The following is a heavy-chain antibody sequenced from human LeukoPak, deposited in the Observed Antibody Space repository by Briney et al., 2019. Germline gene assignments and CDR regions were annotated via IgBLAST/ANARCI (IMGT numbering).Heavy chain of an antibody. J-gene: IGHJ4*02. CDR1: GYTFTSYY. CDR3: ASEWELLYYFDY. D-gene: IGHD1-26*01. Sequence: ASVKVSCKASGYTFTSYYMHWVRQAPGQGLEWMGIINPSGGSTSYAQKFQGRVTMTRDMSTSTVYMELSSLRSEDTAVYYCASEWELLYYFDYWGQGTLVTVSS. V-gene: IGHV1-46*01. CDR2: INPSGGST.